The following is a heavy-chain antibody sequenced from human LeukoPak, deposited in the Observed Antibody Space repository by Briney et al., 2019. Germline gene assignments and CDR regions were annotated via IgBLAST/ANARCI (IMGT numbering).Heavy chain of an antibody. CDR2: IIPIFGTA. CDR1: GGTFSSYA. J-gene: IGHJ5*02. CDR3: ATGAITMVRGVISTQVNWFDP. D-gene: IGHD3-10*01. V-gene: IGHV1-69*06. Sequence: SVKVSCKASGGTFSSYAISWVRQAPGQGLEWMGGIIPIFGTANYAQKFQGRVTMTEDTSTDTAYMELSSLRSEDTAVYYCATGAITMVRGVISTQVNWFDPWGQGTLVTVSS.